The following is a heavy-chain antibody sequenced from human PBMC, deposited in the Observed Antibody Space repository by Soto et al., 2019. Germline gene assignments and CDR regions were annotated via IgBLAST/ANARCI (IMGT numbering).Heavy chain of an antibody. D-gene: IGHD3-10*01. CDR2: IKQDGSEK. CDR3: ARFKRFGEDYYYYYYMDA. CDR1: GFTFSSYW. J-gene: IGHJ6*03. Sequence: GGSLRLSCAASGFTFSSYWMSWVRQAPGKGLEWVANIKQDGSEKYYVDSVKGRFTISRDNAKNSLYLQMNSLRAEDTAVYYCARFKRFGEDYYYYYYMDAWGKGTTVTVSS. V-gene: IGHV3-7*01.